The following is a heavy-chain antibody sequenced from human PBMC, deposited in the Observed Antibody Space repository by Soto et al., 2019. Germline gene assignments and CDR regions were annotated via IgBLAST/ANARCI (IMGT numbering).Heavy chain of an antibody. D-gene: IGHD6-19*01. CDR2: INHSGST. CDR1: GGSFSCYY. CDR3: ARGQRTIAVAGFDY. V-gene: IGHV4-34*01. J-gene: IGHJ4*02. Sequence: SETLSLTCAVYGGSFSCYYWSWIRQPPGKGLEWIGEINHSGSTNYNPSLKSRVTISVDTSKNQFSLKLSSVTAADTAVYYCARGQRTIAVAGFDYWGQGTLVTVSS.